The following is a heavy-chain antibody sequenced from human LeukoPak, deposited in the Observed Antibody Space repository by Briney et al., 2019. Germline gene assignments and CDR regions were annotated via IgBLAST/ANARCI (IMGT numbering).Heavy chain of an antibody. CDR3: AKAPVTSCRGAYCYPFDS. CDR2: ISASGGTT. V-gene: IGHV3-23*01. D-gene: IGHD2-21*01. CDR1: GFTFSSYG. Sequence: GGTLRLSCAASGFTFSSYGISWVRQAPGKGLEWVSAISASGGTTYYADSVRGRFTISRDNSKNTLYLQMNSLRAEDAAVYFCAKAPVTSCRGAYCYPFDSWGQGTLVTVSS. J-gene: IGHJ4*02.